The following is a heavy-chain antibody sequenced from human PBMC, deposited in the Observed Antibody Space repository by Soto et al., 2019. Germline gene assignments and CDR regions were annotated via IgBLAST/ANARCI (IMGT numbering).Heavy chain of an antibody. CDR2: IYHSGST. CDR3: ARASDYYGSGSYVWFDP. CDR1: GGSISSGGYS. V-gene: IGHV4-30-2*01. Sequence: PSETLSLTCAVSGGSISSGGYSWSWIRQPPGKGLEWIGYIYHSGSTYYNPSLKSRVTISVDRSKNQFSLKLSSVTAADTAVYYCARASDYYGSGSYVWFDPWGQGTLVTVSS. J-gene: IGHJ5*02. D-gene: IGHD3-10*01.